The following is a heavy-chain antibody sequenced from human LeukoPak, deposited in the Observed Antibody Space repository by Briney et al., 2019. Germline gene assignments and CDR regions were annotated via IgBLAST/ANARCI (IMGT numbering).Heavy chain of an antibody. CDR1: GFTFSSYA. CDR3: AKKLYGIAVAGNFDY. CDR2: ISGSGGST. D-gene: IGHD6-19*01. J-gene: IGHJ4*02. V-gene: IGHV3-23*01. Sequence: GGSLRLSCAAPGFTFSSYAMSWVRQAPGKGLEWVSAISGSGGSTYYADSVKGRFTISRDNSKNTLYLQMNSLRAEDTAVYYCAKKLYGIAVAGNFDYWGQGTLVTVSS.